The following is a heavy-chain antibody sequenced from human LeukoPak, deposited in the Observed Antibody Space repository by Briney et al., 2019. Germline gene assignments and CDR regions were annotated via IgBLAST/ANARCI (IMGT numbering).Heavy chain of an antibody. CDR1: GYTFTSYG. Sequence: ASVKVSCKASGYTFTSYGISWVRQAPGQGLEWMGWISAYNGYTNYAQKLQGRVTITRDTSASTAYMELSSLRSEDTAVYYCARVGVDIVVVPAAINGWFDPWGQGTLVTVSS. D-gene: IGHD2-2*01. CDR3: ARVGVDIVVVPAAINGWFDP. J-gene: IGHJ5*02. V-gene: IGHV1-18*01. CDR2: ISAYNGYT.